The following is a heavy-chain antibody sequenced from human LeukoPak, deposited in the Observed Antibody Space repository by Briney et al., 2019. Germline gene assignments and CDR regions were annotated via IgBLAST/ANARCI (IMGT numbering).Heavy chain of an antibody. Sequence: PGGSLRLSXAASGFTFSSYSMNWVRQAPGKGLEWVSSISSSSSYIYYADSVKGRFTISRDNAKNSLYLQMNSLRAEDTAVYYCARDRSSSWMEWWFDPWGQGTLVTVSS. CDR2: ISSSSSYI. J-gene: IGHJ5*02. CDR1: GFTFSSYS. CDR3: ARDRSSSWMEWWFDP. D-gene: IGHD6-13*01. V-gene: IGHV3-21*01.